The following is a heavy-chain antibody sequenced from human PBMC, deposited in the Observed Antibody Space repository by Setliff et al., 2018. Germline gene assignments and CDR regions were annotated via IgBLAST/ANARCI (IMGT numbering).Heavy chain of an antibody. CDR1: GFAFSTYR. CDR3: TRDYGFCSGGSCSYYGMDV. V-gene: IGHV3-21*05. Sequence: GGSLRLSCAASGFAFSTYRMNWVRQAPGKGLEWVSYITSSGSHIYYADSVKGRFTSSRDNAKNSLYLQMNSLRADDTAVYYCTRDYGFCSGGSCSYYGMDVWGQGTTVTVSS. CDR2: ITSSGSHI. D-gene: IGHD2-15*01. J-gene: IGHJ6*02.